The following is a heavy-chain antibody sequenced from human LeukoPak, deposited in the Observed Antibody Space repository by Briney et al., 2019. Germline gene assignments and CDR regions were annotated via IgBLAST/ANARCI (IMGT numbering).Heavy chain of an antibody. V-gene: IGHV3-23*01. CDR1: GFTFSSYS. CDR2: ISGSGGST. J-gene: IGHJ3*02. Sequence: GGSLRLSCAASGFTFSSYSMSWVRQAPGKGLEWVSAISGSGGSTYYADSVKGRFTISRDNSKNTLYLQMDSLRAEDTAVYYCAKDSPRSEGAFDIWGQGTMVTVSS. D-gene: IGHD6-6*01. CDR3: AKDSPRSEGAFDI.